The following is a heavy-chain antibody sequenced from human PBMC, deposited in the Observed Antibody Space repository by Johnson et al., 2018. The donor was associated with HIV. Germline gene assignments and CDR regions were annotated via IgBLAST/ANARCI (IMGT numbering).Heavy chain of an antibody. CDR3: ARGPWAFDI. CDR2: IYSGGST. V-gene: IGHV3-66*01. CDR1: GFTVSSND. J-gene: IGHJ3*02. Sequence: MLLVESGGGVVQPGRSLRLSCAASGFTVSSNDMSWVRQAPGKGLEWVSVIYSGGSTYYADSVKGRFTISRDNSKNTLYLQMNSLRAGDTAVYYCARGPWAFDIWGQGTMVTVSS.